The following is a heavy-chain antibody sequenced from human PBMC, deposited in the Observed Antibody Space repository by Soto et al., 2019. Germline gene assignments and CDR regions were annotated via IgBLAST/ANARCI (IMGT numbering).Heavy chain of an antibody. CDR2: IKENGREM. Sequence: EVQLVESGGGLAQPGGSLRLSCAASGFTFSKYWMHWVRQAPGKGLEWVANIKENGREMYYVDSVKGRFTISRDNAKNSLSLQSNSLRAEDTAVYYWETDSYRGDFWGQGTLVTVSS. J-gene: IGHJ4*02. CDR3: ETDSYRGDF. D-gene: IGHD3-16*02. CDR1: GFTFSKYW. V-gene: IGHV3-7*01.